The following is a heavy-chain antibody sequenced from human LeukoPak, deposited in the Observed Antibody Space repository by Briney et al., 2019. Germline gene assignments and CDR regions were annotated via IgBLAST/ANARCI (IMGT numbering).Heavy chain of an antibody. CDR3: AREKLNRAGTSYHFDY. J-gene: IGHJ4*02. CDR1: GGSFSGYY. Sequence: SETLSLTCAVYGGSFSGYYWSWIRQPPGKGLEWIGEINHSGSTNYNPSLKSRVTISVDTSKNQFSLKLSSVTAADTAVYYCAREKLNRAGTSYHFDYWGQGTLVTVSS. D-gene: IGHD6-19*01. CDR2: INHSGST. V-gene: IGHV4-34*01.